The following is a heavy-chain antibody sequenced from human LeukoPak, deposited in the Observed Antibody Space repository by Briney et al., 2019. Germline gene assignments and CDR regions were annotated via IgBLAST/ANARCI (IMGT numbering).Heavy chain of an antibody. D-gene: IGHD2-2*01. J-gene: IGHJ5*02. Sequence: QTGGSLRLSCAASGFTVSSNYMSWVRQAPGKGLEWVSYISSSGSTIYYADSVKGRFTISRDNAKNSLYLQMNSLRAEDTAVYYCAREPGYCSSTSCSNWFDPWGQGTLVTVSS. CDR2: ISSSGSTI. CDR1: GFTVSSNY. V-gene: IGHV3-48*03. CDR3: AREPGYCSSTSCSNWFDP.